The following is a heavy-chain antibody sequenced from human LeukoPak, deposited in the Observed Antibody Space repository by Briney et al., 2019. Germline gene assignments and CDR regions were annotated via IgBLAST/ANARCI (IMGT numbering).Heavy chain of an antibody. V-gene: IGHV1-46*01. CDR3: ARAPYDEEWSGYFDY. Sequence: ASVKVSCKASGYTFTSHYLHWVRQAAGQGLEWMGIVNSSGGSTTYAQKFQGRVTMRRDTSTSTVNMDLSSLRSEDTAVYYCARAPYDEEWSGYFDYWGQGTLVTVSS. CDR1: GYTFTSHY. J-gene: IGHJ4*02. D-gene: IGHD3-3*01. CDR2: VNSSGGST.